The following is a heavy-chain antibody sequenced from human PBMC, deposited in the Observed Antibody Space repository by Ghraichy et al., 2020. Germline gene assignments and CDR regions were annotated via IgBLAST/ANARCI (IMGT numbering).Heavy chain of an antibody. V-gene: IGHV3-53*01. CDR1: GFTVSSNY. J-gene: IGHJ4*02. CDR3: ARGSSSYYDSSGYPLYDY. D-gene: IGHD3-22*01. CDR2: IYSGGST. Sequence: LSLTCAASGFTVSSNYMSWVRQAPGKGLEWVSVIYSGGSTYYADSVKGRFTISRDNSKNTLYLQMNSLRAEDTAVYYCARGSSSYYDSSGYPLYDYWGQGTLVTVSS.